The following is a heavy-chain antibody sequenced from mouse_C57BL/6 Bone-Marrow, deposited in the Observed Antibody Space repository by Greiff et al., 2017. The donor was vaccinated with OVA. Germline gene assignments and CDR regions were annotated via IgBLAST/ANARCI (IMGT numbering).Heavy chain of an antibody. CDR2: IDPENGDT. CDR3: TDYGSFDY. J-gene: IGHJ2*01. Sequence: VHVKQSGAELVRPGASVKLSCTASGFNIKDDYMHWVKQRPEQGLEWIGWIDPENGDTEYASKFQGKATITADTSSNTAYLQLSSLTSEVNAFYCCTDYGSFDYWGQGTTLTVSS. D-gene: IGHD1-1*01. CDR1: GFNIKDDY. V-gene: IGHV14-4*01.